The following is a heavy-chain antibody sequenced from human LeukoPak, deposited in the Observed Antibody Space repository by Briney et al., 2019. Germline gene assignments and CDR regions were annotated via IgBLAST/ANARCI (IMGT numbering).Heavy chain of an antibody. CDR3: ARAPHSYGRYSYFYMDV. D-gene: IGHD5-18*01. J-gene: IGHJ6*03. Sequence: SETLSLTCAVYGGSFSGYFWNWIRQPPGKGLEWIGEINHSGSTNYNPSLKSRVTLSADTSKNQFSLKLTSVTAADTAMYYCARAPHSYGRYSYFYMDVWGKGSTVTVSS. CDR2: INHSGST. CDR1: GGSFSGYF. V-gene: IGHV4-34*01.